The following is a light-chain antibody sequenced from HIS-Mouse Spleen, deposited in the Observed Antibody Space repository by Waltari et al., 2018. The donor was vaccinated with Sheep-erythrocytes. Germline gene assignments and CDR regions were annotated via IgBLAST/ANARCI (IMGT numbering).Light chain of an antibody. J-gene: IGLJ3*02. Sequence: QSALTQPASVSGSPGQSITISCTGTSSDVGGYNYVSWYQQHPGKAPKLMIYDVSNRPSGVSNRFSGSKSGNTASLTISVLQAEDEADYYCSSYTSSSTSWVFGGGTKLTVL. CDR1: SSDVGGYNY. V-gene: IGLV2-14*03. CDR3: SSYTSSSTSWV. CDR2: DVS.